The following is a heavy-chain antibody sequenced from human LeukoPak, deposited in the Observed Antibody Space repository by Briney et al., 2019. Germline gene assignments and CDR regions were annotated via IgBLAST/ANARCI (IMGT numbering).Heavy chain of an antibody. CDR3: ARADVLRFLEWLSTYYYYYYMDV. J-gene: IGHJ6*03. D-gene: IGHD3-3*01. V-gene: IGHV1-8*01. CDR2: MNPNSGNT. CDR1: GYTFTSYD. Sequence: ASVTVSFTASGYTFTSYDINWVRQAPGQGLEWMGWMNPNSGNTGYAQKFQGRVTMTRNTSISTAYMELSSLRSEDTAVYYCARADVLRFLEWLSTYYYYYYMDVWGKGTTVTVSS.